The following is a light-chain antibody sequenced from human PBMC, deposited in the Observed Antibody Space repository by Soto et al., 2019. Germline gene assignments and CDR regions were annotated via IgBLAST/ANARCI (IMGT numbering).Light chain of an antibody. CDR3: QQYGPSLWT. V-gene: IGKV3-20*01. J-gene: IGKJ1*01. Sequence: IVLTQSPGTLSLSPGEGASVSCRASQSLNSGYLAWYQQKPGQAPRLLIYGASSRATGIPDRFSGSRSGTNFTLTISRLEPEDFAVYFCQQYGPSLWTFGQGTKVEIK. CDR2: GAS. CDR1: QSLNSGY.